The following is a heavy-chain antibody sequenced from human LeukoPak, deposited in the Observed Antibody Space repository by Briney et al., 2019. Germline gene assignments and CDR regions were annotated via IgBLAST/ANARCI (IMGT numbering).Heavy chain of an antibody. CDR2: MNPNSGDT. CDR3: ARGRCLGSTNCYYFDS. Sequence: ASVKVSCKASRYTFTTFDINWVRQATGQGLEWMGWMNPNSGDTGYARKFQGRVTITRDTSASTAYMELRSLRSEDTAVYYCARGRCLGSTNCYYFDSWGQGTLVTVSS. D-gene: IGHD2-2*01. J-gene: IGHJ4*02. CDR1: RYTFTTFD. V-gene: IGHV1-8*01.